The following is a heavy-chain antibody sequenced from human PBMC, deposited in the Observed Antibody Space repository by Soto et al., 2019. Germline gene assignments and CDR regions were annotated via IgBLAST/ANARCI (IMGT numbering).Heavy chain of an antibody. J-gene: IGHJ4*02. D-gene: IGHD3-10*02. CDR1: GFTFSTYG. CDR3: AKEGCSSRETSRFQYDY. CDR2: ISNDGSTD. V-gene: IGHV3-30*18. Sequence: QVQLVESGGGVVRPGGSLRLSCAASGFTFSTYGMHWVRQAPGKGLQWVAVISNDGSTDYYADSVKGRFTISRDRSTNRVHMQMNSLRVEDSGVYYCAKEGCSSRETSRFQYDYWGQGTLVTVS.